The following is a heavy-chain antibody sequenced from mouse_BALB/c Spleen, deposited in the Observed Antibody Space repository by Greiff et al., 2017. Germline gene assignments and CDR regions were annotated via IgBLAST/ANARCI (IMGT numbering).Heavy chain of an antibody. V-gene: IGHV3-2*02. D-gene: IGHD2-1*01. CDR1: GYSITSDYA. CDR3: ARSNYGKGFDY. CDR2: ISYSGST. Sequence: EVQLQESGPGLVKPSQSLSLTCTVTGYSITSDYAWNWIRQFPGNKLEWMGYISYSGSTSYNPSLKSRISITRDTSKNQFFLQLNSVTTEDTATYYCARSNYGKGFDYWGQGTTLTVSS. J-gene: IGHJ2*01.